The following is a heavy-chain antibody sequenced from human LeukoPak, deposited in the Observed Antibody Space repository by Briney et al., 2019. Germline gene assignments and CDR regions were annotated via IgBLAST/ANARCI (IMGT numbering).Heavy chain of an antibody. CDR3: ARDTHYYDSSGYLFGY. V-gene: IGHV3-30*04. CDR1: GFTFSSYA. Sequence: WGSLRLSCAASGFTFSSYAMHWVRQAPGKGLEWVAVISYDGSNKYYADSVKGRFTISRDNSKNTLYLQMNSLRAEDTAVYYCARDTHYYDSSGYLFGYWGQGTLVTVSS. CDR2: ISYDGSNK. D-gene: IGHD3-22*01. J-gene: IGHJ4*02.